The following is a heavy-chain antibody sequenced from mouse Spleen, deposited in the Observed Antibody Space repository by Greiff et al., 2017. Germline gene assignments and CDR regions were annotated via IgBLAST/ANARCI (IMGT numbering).Heavy chain of an antibody. CDR1: GYAFSSSW. CDR2: IYPGDGDT. J-gene: IGHJ2*01. CDR3: ASVITTGEGFDY. Sequence: QVQLKESGPELVKPGASVKISCKASGYAFSSSWMNWVKQRPGKGLEWIGRIYPGDGDTNYNGKFKGKATLTADKSSSTAYMQLSSLTSEDSAVYFCASVITTGEGFDYWGQGTTLTVSS. V-gene: IGHV1-82*01. D-gene: IGHD1-1*01.